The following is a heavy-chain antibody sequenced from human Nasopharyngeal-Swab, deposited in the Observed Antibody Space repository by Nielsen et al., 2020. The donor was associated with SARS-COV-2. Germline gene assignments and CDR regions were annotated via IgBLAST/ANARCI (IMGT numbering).Heavy chain of an antibody. V-gene: IGHV3-7*01. D-gene: IGHD3-10*01. CDR3: ARVGGRTSPMGS. J-gene: IGHJ4*02. CDR1: WFTLRDYW. CDR2: IKQDGSEK. Sequence: GESLKIPCVASWFTLRDYWMSWVRQAPAKGLEWVASIKQDGSEKNYVDSVKGRFTISRDNAKNSLFLQMDSLRTEDTAFYYCARVGGRTSPMGSWGQGTLVTVSS.